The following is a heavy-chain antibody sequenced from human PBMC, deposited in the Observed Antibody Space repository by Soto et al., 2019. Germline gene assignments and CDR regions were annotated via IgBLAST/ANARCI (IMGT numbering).Heavy chain of an antibody. J-gene: IGHJ4*02. CDR3: AKERPSASSYFDA. CDR1: GFTFSSYG. D-gene: IGHD6-19*01. V-gene: IGHV3-30*18. Sequence: GGSLRLSCAACGFTFSSYGMHWVRQATGKGLEWVAVVSYDGSNKYYADSVKGRFTISRDNSKNTLYLQMNSLRAEDTAVYYCAKERPSASSYFDARGQGTLLTVSS. CDR2: VSYDGSNK.